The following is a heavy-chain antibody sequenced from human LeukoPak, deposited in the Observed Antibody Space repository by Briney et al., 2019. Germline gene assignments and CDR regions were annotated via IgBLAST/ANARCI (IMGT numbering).Heavy chain of an antibody. D-gene: IGHD3-16*02. J-gene: IGHJ4*02. CDR2: IKEDGTEK. Sequence: PGGSLRLSCAASGFMFSNYWMSWVRQAPGKGLEWVANIKEDGTEKKYVDSVKGRFTMSRDNTKKSLYLQMNSLRVEDTAVYYCARDYLWGNYRSFDYWGQGALVTVSS. CDR1: GFMFSNYW. CDR3: ARDYLWGNYRSFDY. V-gene: IGHV3-7*01.